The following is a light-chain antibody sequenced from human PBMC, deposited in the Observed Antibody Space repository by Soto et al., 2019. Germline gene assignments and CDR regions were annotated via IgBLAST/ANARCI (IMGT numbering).Light chain of an antibody. Sequence: EIVMTQSPATLSVSPGERATLSCRASQSVSSNLAWYQQKPGQAPRLLIYGASTRATGIPARFSGSGSGTEFTLTISSLQSEDFGVYYCQQYKSWRTFGQGTNVETK. J-gene: IGKJ1*01. CDR3: QQYKSWRT. V-gene: IGKV3-15*01. CDR2: GAS. CDR1: QSVSSN.